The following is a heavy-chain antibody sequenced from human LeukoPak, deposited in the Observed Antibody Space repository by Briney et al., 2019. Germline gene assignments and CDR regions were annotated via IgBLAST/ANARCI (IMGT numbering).Heavy chain of an antibody. J-gene: IGHJ3*02. CDR2: TYYRSKWYN. CDR1: GDSVSSNSAA. D-gene: IGHD2-21*01. V-gene: IGHV6-1*01. Sequence: SQTLSLTCAISGDSVSSNSAAWNWIRQSPSSGLEWLGRTYYRSKWYNDYAASVNSLITSNPDTSKNKFSLKLDSVTPEDAAVYYCCHSLSGRTGAFDIWGRGTVVTVSS. CDR3: CHSLSGRTGAFDI.